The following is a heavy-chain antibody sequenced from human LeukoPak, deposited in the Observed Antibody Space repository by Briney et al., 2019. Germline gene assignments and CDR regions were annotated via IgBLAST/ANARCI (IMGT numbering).Heavy chain of an antibody. J-gene: IGHJ4*02. D-gene: IGHD3-22*01. CDR1: GYTFTSYG. Sequence: GASVNVSCKASGYTFTSYGISWVRQAPGQGLEWMGWISAYNGNTNYAQKLQGRVTMTTDTSTSTAYMELRSLRSDDTAVYYCARDAHYYDSSGYSDYWGQGTLVTVSS. CDR2: ISAYNGNT. CDR3: ARDAHYYDSSGYSDY. V-gene: IGHV1-18*01.